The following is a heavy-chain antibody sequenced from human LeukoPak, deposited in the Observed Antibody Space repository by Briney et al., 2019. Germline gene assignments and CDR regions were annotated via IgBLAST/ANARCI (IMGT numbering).Heavy chain of an antibody. J-gene: IGHJ4*02. CDR2: TYPGDSDT. CDR1: GYSFVNYW. CDR3: ARGGIAGGVSELCEFDS. D-gene: IGHD6-13*01. Sequence: GESLKISCKASGYSFVNYWIAWVRQMPGKGLEWMGMTYPGDSDTRYRPSFKGQVTISADKSISTAYLQWSSLKASDTAVYYCARGGIAGGVSELCEFDSWGQGTPVTVSS. V-gene: IGHV5-51*01.